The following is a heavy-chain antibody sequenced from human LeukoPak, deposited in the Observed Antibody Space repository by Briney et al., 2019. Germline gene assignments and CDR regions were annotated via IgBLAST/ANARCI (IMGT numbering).Heavy chain of an antibody. V-gene: IGHV4-34*01. D-gene: IGHD3-10*01. J-gene: IGHJ4*02. CDR3: ARAKYYYGSGSYYKPYYFDY. CDR1: GGSFSGYY. CDR2: INHSGST. Sequence: SETLSLTCAVYGGSFSGYYWSWIRQPPGKGLEWIGEINHSGSTNYNPSLKSRVTVSVDTSKNQFSLKLSSVTAADTAVYYCARAKYYYGSGSYYKPYYFDYWGQGTLVTVSS.